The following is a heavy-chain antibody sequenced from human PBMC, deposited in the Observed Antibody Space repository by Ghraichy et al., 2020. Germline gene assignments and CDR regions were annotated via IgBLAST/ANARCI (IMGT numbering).Heavy chain of an antibody. D-gene: IGHD1-26*01. Sequence: GGSLRLSCAASGFTFSSYDMHWVRQATGKGLEWVSAIGTAGDTYYPGSVKGRFTISRENAKNSLYLQMNSLRAGDTAVYYCARSRVGATRRSSYYYYGMDVWGQGTTVTVSS. CDR1: GFTFSSYD. J-gene: IGHJ6*02. CDR2: IGTAGDT. CDR3: ARSRVGATRRSSYYYYGMDV. V-gene: IGHV3-13*01.